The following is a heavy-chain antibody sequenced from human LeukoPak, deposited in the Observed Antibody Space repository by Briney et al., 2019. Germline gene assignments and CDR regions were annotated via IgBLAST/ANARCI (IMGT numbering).Heavy chain of an antibody. V-gene: IGHV3-48*01. CDR2: ISSGSSNI. J-gene: IGHJ4*02. CDR3: ATRYGDPFDY. CDR1: GFTFSNYN. Sequence: GGSLRLSCAASGFTFSNYNMNWVRQAPGKGLEWVSYISSGSSNIYYADSVKGRFTISRDNSKNTLYLQMNSLRAEDTAVYYCATRYGDPFDYWGQGTLVTVSS. D-gene: IGHD4-17*01.